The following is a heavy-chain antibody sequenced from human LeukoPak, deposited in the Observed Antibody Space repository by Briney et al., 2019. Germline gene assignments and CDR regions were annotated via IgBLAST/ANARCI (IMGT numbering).Heavy chain of an antibody. CDR3: ARDHRGRDGYIFFDY. J-gene: IGHJ4*02. CDR1: GGSISSGSYY. Sequence: SETLSLICTVSGGSISSGSYYWSWIRQPAGTGLEWIGRIYTSGSTNYNPSLKSRVTISVDTSKNQFSLKLSSVTAADTAVYYCARDHRGRDGYIFFDYWGQGTLVTVSS. V-gene: IGHV4-61*02. D-gene: IGHD5-24*01. CDR2: IYTSGST.